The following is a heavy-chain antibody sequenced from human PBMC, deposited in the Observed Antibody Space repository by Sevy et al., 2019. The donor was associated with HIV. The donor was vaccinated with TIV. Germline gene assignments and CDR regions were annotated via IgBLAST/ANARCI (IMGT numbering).Heavy chain of an antibody. D-gene: IGHD3-10*01. CDR3: AKGLGMVQGALLSDDI. Sequence: GGSLRLSCAASRFTFSTYGMHWVRQAPGKGLEWVAFIRYDGSTKYYGDSVKGRFTISRDNSKNTLYLQMNSRRAVYTAVYYCAKGLGMVQGALLSDDIWGEGTMVTVSS. V-gene: IGHV3-30*02. J-gene: IGHJ3*02. CDR1: RFTFSTYG. CDR2: IRYDGSTK.